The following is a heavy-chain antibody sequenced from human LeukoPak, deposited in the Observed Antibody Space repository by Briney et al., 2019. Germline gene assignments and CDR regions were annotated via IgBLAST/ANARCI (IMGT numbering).Heavy chain of an antibody. Sequence: SETLSLTCTVSGGSVSSGSYYWSWIRQPPGKGLEWIGYIYYSGSTNYNPFLKSRVTISVDTSKNQSSLKLSSVTAADTAVYYYASGVVVAGSYYFDYWGQGTLVTVSS. D-gene: IGHD2-15*01. V-gene: IGHV4-61*01. CDR2: IYYSGST. J-gene: IGHJ4*02. CDR1: GGSVSSGSYY. CDR3: ASGVVVAGSYYFDY.